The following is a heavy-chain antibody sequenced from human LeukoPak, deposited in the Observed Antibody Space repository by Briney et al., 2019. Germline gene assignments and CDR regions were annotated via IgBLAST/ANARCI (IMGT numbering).Heavy chain of an antibody. Sequence: GESLKISCKGSGYSFTSYWIGWVRQMPGKGLEWMGIIYPGDSDTRYSPSFQGQVTISADKSISTAYLQWSSLKASDTAMYYCARRMGNPTRNTFGGAQFDYWGQGTLVTVSS. V-gene: IGHV5-51*01. CDR2: IYPGDSDT. CDR1: GYSFTSYW. CDR3: ARRMGNPTRNTFGGAQFDY. J-gene: IGHJ4*02. D-gene: IGHD3-16*01.